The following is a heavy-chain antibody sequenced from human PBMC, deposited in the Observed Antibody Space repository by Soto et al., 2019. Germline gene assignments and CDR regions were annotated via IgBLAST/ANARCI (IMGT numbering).Heavy chain of an antibody. D-gene: IGHD3-3*01. CDR2: VHDSWGS. CDR3: ARLGFDYDFLSGFYNVHHYYGIDV. Sequence: SETLCLTCTVSGGSIISYYWSWIRQPPGKGLEWIGYVHDSWGSHYNPSLKSRVAISLDTSKSQFSLKLTSVTATDTAMYYCARLGFDYDFLSGFYNVHHYYGIDVWGQGTTVTVSS. V-gene: IGHV4-59*08. CDR1: GGSIISYY. J-gene: IGHJ6*01.